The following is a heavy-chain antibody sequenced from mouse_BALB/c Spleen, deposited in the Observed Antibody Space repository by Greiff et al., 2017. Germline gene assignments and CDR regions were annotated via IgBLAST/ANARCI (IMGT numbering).Heavy chain of an antibody. CDR3: ARNGKVRRLAWFAY. CDR1: GFSLTSYG. Sequence: VKLVESGPGLVQPSQSLSITCTVSGFSLTSYGVHWVRQSPGKGLEWLGVIWSGGSTDYNAAFISRLSISKDNSKSQVFFKMNSLQANDTAIYYCARNGKVRRLAWFAYWGQGTLVTVSA. D-gene: IGHD2-14*01. CDR2: IWSGGST. J-gene: IGHJ3*01. V-gene: IGHV2-2*02.